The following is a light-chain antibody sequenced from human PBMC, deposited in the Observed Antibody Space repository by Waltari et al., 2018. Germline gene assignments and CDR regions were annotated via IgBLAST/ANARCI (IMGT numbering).Light chain of an antibody. J-gene: IGKJ1*01. CDR2: DAS. Sequence: ELMLTQPPGTLSLSPGERATLPCRASQSISRYLAWYQHKPGQAPRLLIYDASSRATGIPDRFSGSGSGTDFSLTISRLEPEDFAVYYCQKYGSLPATFGQGTKVEIK. V-gene: IGKV3-20*01. CDR1: QSISRY. CDR3: QKYGSLPAT.